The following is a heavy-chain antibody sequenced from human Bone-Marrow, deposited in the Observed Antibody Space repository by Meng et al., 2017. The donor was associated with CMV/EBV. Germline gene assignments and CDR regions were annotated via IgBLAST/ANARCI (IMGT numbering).Heavy chain of an antibody. CDR2: IYYSGST. V-gene: IGHV4-39*07. CDR3: ARVRQLVLDY. D-gene: IGHD6-13*01. J-gene: IGHJ4*02. CDR1: GGSISSSSYY. Sequence: GSLRLSCTVSGGSISSSSYYWGWIRQPPGKGLEWIGSIYYSGSTYYNPSLKSRVTISVDTSKNQFSLKLSSVAAADTAVYYCARVRQLVLDYWGQGTLVTVSS.